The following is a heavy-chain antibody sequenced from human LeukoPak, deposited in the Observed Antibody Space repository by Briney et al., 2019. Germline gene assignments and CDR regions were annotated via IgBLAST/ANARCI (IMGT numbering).Heavy chain of an antibody. CDR1: GYTFTGYY. CDR3: ARASPGYSSCWYDFDY. CDR2: INPNSGGT. J-gene: IGHJ4*02. Sequence: GASVKVSCKASGYTFTGYYMHWVRQAPGQGLEWMGWINPNSGGTNYAQKFQGRVTMTRDTSISTAYMELSRLRSDDTAVYYCARASPGYSSCWYDFDYWGQGTLVTVSS. V-gene: IGHV1-2*02. D-gene: IGHD6-13*01.